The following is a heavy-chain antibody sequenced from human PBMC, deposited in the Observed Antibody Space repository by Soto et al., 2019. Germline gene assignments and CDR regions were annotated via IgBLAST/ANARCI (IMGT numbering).Heavy chain of an antibody. Sequence: QVQLQESGPGLVKPSQTLSLTCTVSGGSISSGGYYWSWIRQHPGKGLEWIGYIYYSGSTYYNPSLKGRVNISGDTSKNQFSLKLSSVAAADTAVYYCARDRRTDSSGYYPRVYDAFDIWGQGTMVTVSS. CDR3: ARDRRTDSSGYYPRVYDAFDI. J-gene: IGHJ3*02. CDR1: GGSISSGGYY. D-gene: IGHD3-22*01. V-gene: IGHV4-31*03. CDR2: IYYSGST.